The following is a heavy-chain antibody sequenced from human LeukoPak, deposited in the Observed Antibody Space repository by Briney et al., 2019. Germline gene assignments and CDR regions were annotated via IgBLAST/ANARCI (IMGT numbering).Heavy chain of an antibody. CDR3: AKDLRAQYDRQNY. CDR1: GFTVSSNY. J-gene: IGHJ4*02. Sequence: GGSLRLSCAASGFTVSSNYMSWVRQAPGKGLEWVSVIYSGGSTYYADSVKGRFTISRDNSKNTLYLQMNSLRAEDTAVYYCAKDLRAQYDRQNYWGQGTLVTVSS. CDR2: IYSGGST. D-gene: IGHD3-22*01. V-gene: IGHV3-53*01.